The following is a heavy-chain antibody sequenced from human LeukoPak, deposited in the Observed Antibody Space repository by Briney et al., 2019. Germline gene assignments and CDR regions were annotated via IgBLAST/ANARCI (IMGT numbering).Heavy chain of an antibody. D-gene: IGHD5-12*01. J-gene: IGHJ5*02. CDR2: INADGSTT. V-gene: IGHV3-74*01. Sequence: GGSLRLSCAASGFTFSSYWMHWVRQAPGKRLVWVSRINADGSTTTYADSVKGRFTISRDNAKNSLYLQMNSLRAEDTALYYCAKDPNSGYDSFDPWGQGTLVTVSS. CDR1: GFTFSSYW. CDR3: AKDPNSGYDSFDP.